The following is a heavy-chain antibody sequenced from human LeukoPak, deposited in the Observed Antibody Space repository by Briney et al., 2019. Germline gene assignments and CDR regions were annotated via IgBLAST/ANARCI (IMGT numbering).Heavy chain of an antibody. CDR1: GGSISSYY. D-gene: IGHD3-16*01. V-gene: IGHV4-59*01. CDR3: ARPTSFYWYFDL. Sequence: SETLSLTCTVSGGSISSYYWSWIRQPPGKGLEWIGYIYYSGSTNYNPSLKSRVTISVDTSKNQFSLKLSSVPAADTAVYYCARPTSFYWYFDLWGRGPLVTVSS. J-gene: IGHJ2*01. CDR2: IYYSGST.